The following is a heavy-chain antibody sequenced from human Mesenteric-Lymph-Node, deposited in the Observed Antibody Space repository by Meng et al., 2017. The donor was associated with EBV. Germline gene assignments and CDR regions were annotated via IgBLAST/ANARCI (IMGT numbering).Heavy chain of an antibody. CDR2: IHHSGTT. CDR1: GGSISSDNW. CDR3: ASVIYGSGLNSWFDP. J-gene: IGHJ5*02. D-gene: IGHD3-10*01. V-gene: IGHV4-4*02. Sequence: VQLEESGPGLVKPSGPLSLTCAVSGGSISSDNWWIWVRQPPGKGLEWIGEIHHSGTTNYNPSLKSRVTISVDKSKNQFSLKLSSVTAADAAVYFCASVIYGSGLNSWFDPWGHGTLVTVSS.